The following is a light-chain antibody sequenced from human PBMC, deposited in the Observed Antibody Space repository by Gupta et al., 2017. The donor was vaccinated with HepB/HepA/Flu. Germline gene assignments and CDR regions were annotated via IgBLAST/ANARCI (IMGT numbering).Light chain of an antibody. J-gene: IGKJ1*01. Sequence: DIKMTTYPSTLSASVGDRVAITCRASQGINTRLAWYQQKPGKAPKRLIYEASTLATGVPSRFSGSGSGTQFTLTISSLQPDDFATYYCQQYTSYSRTFGQGTKVEI. CDR3: QQYTSYSRT. CDR1: QGINTR. V-gene: IGKV1-5*03. CDR2: EAS.